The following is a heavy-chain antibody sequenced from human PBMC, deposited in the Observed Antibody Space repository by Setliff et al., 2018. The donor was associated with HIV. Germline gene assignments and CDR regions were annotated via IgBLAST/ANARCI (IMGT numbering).Heavy chain of an antibody. D-gene: IGHD2-15*01. Sequence: ASVKVSCKASGYTFTGYYIHWVRQAPGQGLQWMGRINPNSGGTNYAQKFQGRVTMTRDTSISTAYMELSRLRSDDTAVYYCARGPIVVVVAAYDIWGRGTMVTVSS. V-gene: IGHV1-2*06. CDR3: ARGPIVVVVAAYDI. CDR1: GYTFTGYY. CDR2: INPNSGGT. J-gene: IGHJ3*02.